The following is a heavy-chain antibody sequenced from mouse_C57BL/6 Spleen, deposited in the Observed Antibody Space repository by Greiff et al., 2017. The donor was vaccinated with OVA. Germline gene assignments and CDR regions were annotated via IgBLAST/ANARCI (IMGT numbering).Heavy chain of an antibody. Sequence: VQLQQPGAELVMPGASVKLSCKASGYTFTSYWMHWVKQRPGQGLEWIGEIDPSDSYTNYNQKFKGKSTLTVDKSSSTAYMQLSSLTSEDSAVYYCARKELYFDYWGKGTTLTVSS. J-gene: IGHJ2*01. CDR2: IDPSDSYT. CDR3: ARKELYFDY. V-gene: IGHV1-69*01. CDR1: GYTFTSYW.